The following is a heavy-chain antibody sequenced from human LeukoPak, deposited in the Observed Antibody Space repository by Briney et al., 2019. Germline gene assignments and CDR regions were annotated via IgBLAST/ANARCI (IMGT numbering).Heavy chain of an antibody. D-gene: IGHD1-26*01. V-gene: IGHV1-69*13. CDR2: IIPIFGTA. Sequence: ASVKVSCKASGGTFSSYAISWVRQAPGQGLEWMGGIIPIFGTANYAQKLQGRVTITADESTSTAYMELSSLRSEDTAVYYCAREAGGYPFDYWGQGTLVTVSS. CDR3: AREAGGYPFDY. CDR1: GGTFSSYA. J-gene: IGHJ4*02.